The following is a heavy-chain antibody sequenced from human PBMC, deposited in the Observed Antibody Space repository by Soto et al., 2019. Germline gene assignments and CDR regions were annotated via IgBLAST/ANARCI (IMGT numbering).Heavy chain of an antibody. CDR2: ISYSGIT. D-gene: IGHD1-26*01. CDR3: ARQKILGATFFDS. Sequence: LETPSLNRRVSGGSITRWGFSWGRIRQPPGKGLEWIAYISYSGITHYSPSLESRATISVDTSKNQFFLKLTSMTAADTAVYYCARQKILGATFFDSWGQGTLVTVSS. V-gene: IGHV4-61*05. J-gene: IGHJ4*02. CDR1: GGSITRWGFS.